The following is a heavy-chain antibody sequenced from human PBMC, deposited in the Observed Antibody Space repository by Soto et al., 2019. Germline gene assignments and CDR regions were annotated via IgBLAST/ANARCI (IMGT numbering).Heavy chain of an antibody. CDR3: ARVGYFFDY. J-gene: IGHJ4*02. D-gene: IGHD2-21*01. CDR1: GFTFSDHY. V-gene: IGHV3-72*01. Sequence: LRLSCAASGFTFSDHYMDWVRQAPGKGLEWVGRTRNKANSYTTEYAASVKGRFTISRDDSKNSLYLQMNSLKTEDTAVYYCARVGYFFDYWGQGTLVTISS. CDR2: TRNKANSYTT.